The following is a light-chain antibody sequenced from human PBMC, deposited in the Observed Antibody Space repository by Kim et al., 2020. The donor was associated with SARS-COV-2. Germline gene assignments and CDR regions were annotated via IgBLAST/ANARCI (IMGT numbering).Light chain of an antibody. CDR3: QTWDSSTAV. Sequence: VSPGQPASMTCAGDNLGDKYACWYQQKPGQSPLLVIHQDNKRPSGIPERFSGSNSGNTATLTISGTQAMDEADYYCQTWDSSTAVFGGGTQLTVL. CDR1: NLGDKY. CDR2: QDN. V-gene: IGLV3-1*01. J-gene: IGLJ2*01.